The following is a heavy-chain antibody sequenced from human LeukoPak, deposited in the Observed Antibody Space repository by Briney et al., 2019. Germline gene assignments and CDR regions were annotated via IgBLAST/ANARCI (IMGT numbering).Heavy chain of an antibody. D-gene: IGHD3-22*01. CDR1: GFTVTNNY. CDR3: ARGRYYDGFDY. V-gene: IGHV3-66*02. J-gene: IGHJ4*02. Sequence: GGSLRLSCAVSGFTVTNNYMSWVRQAPGKGLEWVSIIYSGGSTYYADSVKGRFTISRDNSKNTLYLQMNSLRAEDTAIYHCARGRYYDGFDYWGQGTLVPVSS. CDR2: IYSGGST.